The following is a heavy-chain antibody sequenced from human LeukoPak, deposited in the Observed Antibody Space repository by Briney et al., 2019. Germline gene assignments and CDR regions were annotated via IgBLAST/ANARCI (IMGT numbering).Heavy chain of an antibody. Sequence: GGSLRLSCTASGFTFSSYAMNWVRQAPGKGLEWVSGIGAGGTFTYYADSVKGRFTISRDNAKNTLYLQMNSLRAEDTAVYYCAREGRSLEWLYPFDYWGQGTLVTVSS. J-gene: IGHJ4*02. CDR2: IGAGGTFT. CDR1: GFTFSSYA. V-gene: IGHV3-23*01. CDR3: AREGRSLEWLYPFDY. D-gene: IGHD3-3*01.